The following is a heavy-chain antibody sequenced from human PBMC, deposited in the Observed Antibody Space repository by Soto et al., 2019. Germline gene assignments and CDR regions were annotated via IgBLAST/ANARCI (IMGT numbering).Heavy chain of an antibody. V-gene: IGHV1-69*01. D-gene: IGHD3-3*01. CDR2: IIPIFGTA. J-gene: IGHJ4*02. Sequence: QVQLVQSGAEVKKPGSSVKVSCKASGGTFSSYAISWVRQAPGQGLEWMGGIIPIFGTANYAQKFQGRVTITADESTSTAYMELSSLRSEDTAVYYCARVGHYDFWSGYYHLKYYFDYWGQGTLVTVSS. CDR1: GGTFSSYA. CDR3: ARVGHYDFWSGYYHLKYYFDY.